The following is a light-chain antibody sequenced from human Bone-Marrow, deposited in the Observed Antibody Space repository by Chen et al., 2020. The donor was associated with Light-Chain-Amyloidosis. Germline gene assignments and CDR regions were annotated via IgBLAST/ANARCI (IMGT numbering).Light chain of an antibody. J-gene: IGLJ2*01. V-gene: IGLV3-25*03. CDR3: QSADSSGTYEVI. CDR2: RDI. Sequence: SDELTRPPSASVSPGQTARITCSGDDLPTKYAYWYQQKPGQAPVLVIHRDIERPSGISERFSGSSSGTTATFTISGVQAEDEADYHCQSADSSGTYEVIFGGGTKLTVL. CDR1: DLPTKY.